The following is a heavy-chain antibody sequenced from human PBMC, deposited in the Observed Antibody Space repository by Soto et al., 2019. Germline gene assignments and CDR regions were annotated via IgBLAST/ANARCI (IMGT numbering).Heavy chain of an antibody. D-gene: IGHD2-15*01. CDR1: GFTFSSYS. CDR3: ARDLPRYCSGGSCYGMDV. CDR2: ISSSSSYI. V-gene: IGHV3-21*01. J-gene: IGHJ6*02. Sequence: PGGSLRLSCAASGFTFSSYSMNWVRQAPGKGLEWVSSISSSSSYIYYADSVKGRFTISRDNAKNSLYLQMNSLRAEDTAVYYCARDLPRYCSGGSCYGMDVWGQGTTVTVSS.